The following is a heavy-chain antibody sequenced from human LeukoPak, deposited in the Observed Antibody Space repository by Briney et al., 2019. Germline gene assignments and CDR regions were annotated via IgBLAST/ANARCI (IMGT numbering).Heavy chain of an antibody. D-gene: IGHD3-3*01. CDR3: ARETTLLGGGIFGWRY. CDR1: GFTFSSYA. J-gene: IGHJ4*02. CDR2: ISYDGSNK. Sequence: GRSLRLSCAASGFTFSSYAMHWVRQAPGKGLEWVAVISYDGSNKYYADSVKGRFTISRDNSKNTLYLQMNSLRADDTAVYYCARETTLLGGGIFGWRYWGQGTLVTVSS. V-gene: IGHV3-30-3*01.